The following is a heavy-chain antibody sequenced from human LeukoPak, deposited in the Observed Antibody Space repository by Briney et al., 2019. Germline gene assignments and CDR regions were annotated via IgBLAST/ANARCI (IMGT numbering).Heavy chain of an antibody. CDR1: GGTFSSYA. J-gene: IGHJ4*02. CDR2: IIPIFGTA. Sequence: SVKVSCKASGGTFSSYAISWVRQAPGQGLEWMGGIIPIFGTANYAQKFQGRVTITADESTSTAHMELSSLRSEDTAVYYCAREGYSGYDSGYWGQGTLVTVSS. D-gene: IGHD5-12*01. V-gene: IGHV1-69*13. CDR3: AREGYSGYDSGY.